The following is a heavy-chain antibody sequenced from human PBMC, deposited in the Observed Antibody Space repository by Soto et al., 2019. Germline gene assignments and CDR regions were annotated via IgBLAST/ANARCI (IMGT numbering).Heavy chain of an antibody. CDR1: GGSFSSYA. D-gene: IGHD1-26*01. J-gene: IGHJ6*02. CDR3: AKDLRATIHYGMDV. V-gene: IGHV1-69*13. CDR2: VIPVFGSA. Sequence: SVKVSCKASGGSFSSYAISWVRQAPGQGLEWMGGVIPVFGSANYAQKFQGRITITADESTSTAYMELSSLRSEDTAVYYCAKDLRATIHYGMDVWGQGTTVTVSS.